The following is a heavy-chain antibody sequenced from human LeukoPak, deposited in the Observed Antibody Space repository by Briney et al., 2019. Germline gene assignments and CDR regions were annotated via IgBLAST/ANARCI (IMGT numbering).Heavy chain of an antibody. CDR1: GGSISSGGYY. Sequence: PSQTLSLTCTVSGGSISSGGYYWSWIRQPPGKGLEWIGYIYHSGSTYYNPSLMSRVTISVDRSKNQFSLKLSSVTAADTAVYYCASGGIAAAGSDYFDYWGQGTLVTVSS. D-gene: IGHD6-13*01. J-gene: IGHJ4*02. CDR3: ASGGIAAAGSDYFDY. V-gene: IGHV4-30-2*01. CDR2: IYHSGST.